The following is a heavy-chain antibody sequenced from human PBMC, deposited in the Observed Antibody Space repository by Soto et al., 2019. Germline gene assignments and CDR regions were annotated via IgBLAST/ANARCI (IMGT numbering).Heavy chain of an antibody. CDR3: ARAPYYDFWSGYYTLVRGFDP. J-gene: IGHJ5*02. V-gene: IGHV4-31*03. CDR1: GGSISSGGYY. CDR2: IYYSGST. D-gene: IGHD3-3*01. Sequence: SETLSLTCTVSGGSISSGGYYWSWIRQHPGKGLEWIGYIYYSGSTYYNPSLKSRVTISVDTSKNQFSLKLSSVTAADTAVYYCARAPYYDFWSGYYTLVRGFDPWGQGTLVTVSS.